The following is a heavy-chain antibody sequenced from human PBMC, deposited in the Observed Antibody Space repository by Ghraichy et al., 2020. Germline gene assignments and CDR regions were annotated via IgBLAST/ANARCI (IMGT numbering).Heavy chain of an antibody. CDR1: GGSFSGYY. CDR2: INHSGST. Sequence: SETLSLTCAVYGGSFSGYYWSWIRQPPGKGLEWIGEINHSGSTNYNPSLKSRVTISVDTSKNQFSLKLSSVTAADTAVYYCARREGYCSGGSCYSFDYWGQGTLVTVSS. D-gene: IGHD2-15*01. CDR3: ARREGYCSGGSCYSFDY. J-gene: IGHJ4*02. V-gene: IGHV4-34*01.